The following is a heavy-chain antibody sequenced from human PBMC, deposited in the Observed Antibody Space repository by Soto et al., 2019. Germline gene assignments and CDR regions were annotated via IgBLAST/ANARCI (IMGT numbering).Heavy chain of an antibody. D-gene: IGHD2-21*02. CDR3: AKDRFHVVVTVSIFDP. V-gene: IGHV3-23*01. J-gene: IGHJ5*02. CDR1: GFTFSSYA. CDR2: ISGSGGSA. Sequence: PGGSLRLSCAACGFTFSSYAMSWVRQAPGKGLEWVSTISGSGGSADYADSVKGRFTISRDNPQNTLYLEMNSLRAEDTAIYYCAKDRFHVVVTVSIFDPWGQGTLVTVSS.